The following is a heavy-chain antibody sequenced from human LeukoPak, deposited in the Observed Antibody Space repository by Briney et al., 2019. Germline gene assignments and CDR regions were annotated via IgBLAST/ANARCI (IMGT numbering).Heavy chain of an antibody. CDR1: GGSISSSSYY. Sequence: SETLSLTCTVSGGSISSSSYYWGWIRQPPGKGLEWIGSIYYSGSTYYNPSLKSRVTISVDTSKNQFSLQLNSVTPEDTAVYYCARALRYSSGWALDYWGQGTLVTVSS. CDR3: ARALRYSSGWALDY. CDR2: IYYSGST. V-gene: IGHV4-39*01. D-gene: IGHD6-19*01. J-gene: IGHJ4*02.